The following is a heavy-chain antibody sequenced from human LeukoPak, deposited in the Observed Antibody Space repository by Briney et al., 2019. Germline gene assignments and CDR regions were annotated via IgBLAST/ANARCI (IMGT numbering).Heavy chain of an antibody. V-gene: IGHV7-4-1*02. Sequence: ASVKVSCKASGYTFTSYAMNWVRQAPGQGLEWMGWINTNTGNPTYAQGFTGRFVFSLDTSVSTAYLQISSLKAEDTAVYYCARDQPKYSYGLYYYYYYMDVWGKGTTVTVSS. J-gene: IGHJ6*03. CDR3: ARDQPKYSYGLYYYYYYMDV. CDR2: INTNTGNP. D-gene: IGHD5-18*01. CDR1: GYTFTSYA.